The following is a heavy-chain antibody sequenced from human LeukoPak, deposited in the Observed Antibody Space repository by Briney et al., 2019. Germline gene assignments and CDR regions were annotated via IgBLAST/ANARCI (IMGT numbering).Heavy chain of an antibody. D-gene: IGHD3-10*01. CDR1: DGSMTSYY. J-gene: IGHJ4*02. V-gene: IGHV4-59*01. CDR3: ARSRGLDYFDS. Sequence: SETLSLTCTVSDGSMTSYYWNWIRRPPGKGVEWSGYVYYIGSTNYSPSLKSRVTISVDTSKNHFSLTLSSVTAADTAMYYCARSRGLDYFDSWGQGTLVTVSS. CDR2: VYYIGST.